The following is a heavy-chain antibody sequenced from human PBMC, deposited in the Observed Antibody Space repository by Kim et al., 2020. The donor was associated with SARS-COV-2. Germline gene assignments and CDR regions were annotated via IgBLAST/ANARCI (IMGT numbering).Heavy chain of an antibody. J-gene: IGHJ3*02. CDR3: AKDAETWSSRYSVSVSAHDI. Sequence: GGSLRLSCAASGFTFTNYAMSWVRQAPGKGLEWVAGIGGSAYNTYYANSVKGRFTISRDISENTLHLQMNSLRAEDTAVYYCAKDAETWSSRYSVSVSAHDIWGQGTMVTVSS. V-gene: IGHV3-23*01. CDR1: GFTFTNYA. CDR2: IGGSAYNT. D-gene: IGHD3-22*01.